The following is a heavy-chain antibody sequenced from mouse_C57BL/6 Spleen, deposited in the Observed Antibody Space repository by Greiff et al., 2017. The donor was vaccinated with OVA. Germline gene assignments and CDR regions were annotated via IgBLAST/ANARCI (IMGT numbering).Heavy chain of an antibody. CDR1: GYTFTDYY. D-gene: IGHD4-1*01. J-gene: IGHJ2*01. CDR2: IYPGSGNT. V-gene: IGHV1-76*01. CDR3: ANANWDYFGD. Sequence: VQLKESGAELVRPGASVKLSCKASGYTFTDYYINWVKQRPGQGLEWIARIYPGSGNTYYNEKFKGKATLTAEKSSSTAYMQLSSLTSEDSAVYFCANANWDYFGDWGQGTTLTVSS.